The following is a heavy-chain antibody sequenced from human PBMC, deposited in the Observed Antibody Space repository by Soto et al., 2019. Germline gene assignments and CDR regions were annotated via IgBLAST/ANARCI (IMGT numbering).Heavy chain of an antibody. J-gene: IGHJ3*02. CDR2: ISGSGGST. CDR3: AKGGQSTTGTTRHDDAFDI. D-gene: IGHD1-1*01. CDR1: GFTFSSYA. V-gene: IGHV3-23*01. Sequence: GGSLRLSCAASGFTFSSYAMSWVRQAPGKGLEWVSAISGSGGSTYYADSVKGRFTISRDNSKNTLYLQMNSLRAEDTAVYYCAKGGQSTTGTTRHDDAFDIWGQGTMVTVSS.